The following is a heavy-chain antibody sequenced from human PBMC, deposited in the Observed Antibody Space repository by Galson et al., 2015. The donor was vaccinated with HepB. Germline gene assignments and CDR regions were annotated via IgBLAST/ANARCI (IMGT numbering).Heavy chain of an antibody. J-gene: IGHJ3*02. CDR3: AREDWDGSGADAFDI. CDR2: ISAYNGNT. Sequence: SVKVSCKASGYTFTSYGISWVRQAPGQGLEWMGWISAYNGNTNYAQKLQGRVTMTTDTSTSTAYMELRSLRSDDTAVYYCAREDWDGSGADAFDIWGQGTMVTVSS. D-gene: IGHD3-10*01. CDR1: GYTFTSYG. V-gene: IGHV1-18*04.